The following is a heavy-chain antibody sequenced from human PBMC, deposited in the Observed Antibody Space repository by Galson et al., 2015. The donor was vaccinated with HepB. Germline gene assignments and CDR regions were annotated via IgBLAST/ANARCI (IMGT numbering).Heavy chain of an antibody. CDR2: ISAHDGDA. CDR1: GYTFTSYG. D-gene: IGHD5-18*01. J-gene: IGHJ3*01. V-gene: IGHV1-18*01. CDR3: ATWVDTSMVF. Sequence: SVKVSCKASGYTFTSYGISWVRQAPGQGLEWLGWISAHDGDANYSQNLQGRVTMTTDTSTSTAYMELRSLRLDDTAVYYCATWVDTSMVFWGQGTTVTVSS.